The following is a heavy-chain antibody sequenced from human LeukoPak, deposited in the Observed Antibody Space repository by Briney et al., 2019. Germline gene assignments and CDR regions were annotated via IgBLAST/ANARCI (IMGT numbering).Heavy chain of an antibody. CDR2: INPSGGST. CDR3: ARDEGESGSYLGAIVDP. Sequence: ASVKVSCKASRYTFTGYYMHWVRQAPGQGLEWMGIINPSGGSTSYAQKFQGRVTMTRDMSTSTVYMELSSLRSEDTAVYYCARDEGESGSYLGAIVDPWGQGTLVTVSS. V-gene: IGHV1-46*01. CDR1: RYTFTGYY. D-gene: IGHD1-26*01. J-gene: IGHJ5*02.